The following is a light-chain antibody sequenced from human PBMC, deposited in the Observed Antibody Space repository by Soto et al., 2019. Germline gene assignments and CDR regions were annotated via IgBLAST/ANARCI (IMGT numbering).Light chain of an antibody. CDR3: QQYGTSPHT. Sequence: EIVLTQSPGTLSLSPGDRATLSCRASQSVSSNYLAWYQQKPGQALRLLIYGASSRATDIPDRFSGGGSGTDFTLTISRLEPEDFAVYYCQQYGTSPHTFGQGAKVEIK. CDR1: QSVSSNY. CDR2: GAS. V-gene: IGKV3-20*01. J-gene: IGKJ2*01.